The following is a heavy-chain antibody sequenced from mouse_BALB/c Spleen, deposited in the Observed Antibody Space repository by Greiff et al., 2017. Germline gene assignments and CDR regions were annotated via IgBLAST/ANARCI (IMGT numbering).Heavy chain of an antibody. CDR1: GYSITSDYA. Sequence: EVKLVESGPGLVKPSQSLSLTCTVTGYSITSDYAWNWIRQFPGNKLEWMGYISYSGSTSYNPSLKSRISITRDTSKNQFFLQLNSVTTEDTATYYCASYGKRYAMDYWGQGTSVTVSS. CDR2: ISYSGST. V-gene: IGHV3-2*02. CDR3: ASYGKRYAMDY. J-gene: IGHJ4*01. D-gene: IGHD2-1*01.